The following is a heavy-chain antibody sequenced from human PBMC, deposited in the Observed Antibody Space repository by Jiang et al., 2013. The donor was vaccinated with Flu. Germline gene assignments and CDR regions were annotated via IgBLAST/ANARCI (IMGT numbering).Heavy chain of an antibody. V-gene: IGHV5-51*01. Sequence: SGYSFTSYWIGWVRQMPGKGLEWMGIIYPGDSDTRYSPSFQGHVTISADKSISTAYLQWSSLKASDTAMYYCARTLVYSSSWYVSNWFDPWGQGTLVTVSS. D-gene: IGHD6-13*01. CDR2: IYPGDSDT. J-gene: IGHJ5*02. CDR3: ARTLVYSSSWYVSNWFDP. CDR1: GYSFTSYW.